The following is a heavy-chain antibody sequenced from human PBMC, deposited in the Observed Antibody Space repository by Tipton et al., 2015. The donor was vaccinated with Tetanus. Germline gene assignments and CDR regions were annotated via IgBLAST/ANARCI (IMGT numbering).Heavy chain of an antibody. Sequence: SLRLSCAATGFTFSSYAMSWVRQAPGKGLEWVSAISGSGGSTYYADSVKGRFTISRDNSKNTLYLQMNSLRAEDTAVYYCAKRPPSDDRWLHFDYWGQGTLVTVSS. CDR2: ISGSGGST. D-gene: IGHD5-24*01. CDR3: AKRPPSDDRWLHFDY. V-gene: IGHV3-23*01. CDR1: GFTFSSYA. J-gene: IGHJ4*02.